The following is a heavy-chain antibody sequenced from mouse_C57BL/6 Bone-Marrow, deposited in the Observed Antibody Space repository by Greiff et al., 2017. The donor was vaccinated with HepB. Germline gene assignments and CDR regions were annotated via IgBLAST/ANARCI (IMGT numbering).Heavy chain of an antibody. CDR3: LRSLYFDY. J-gene: IGHJ2*01. CDR1: GYTFTSYW. CDR2: IYPGSGSN. Sequence: QVQLQQPGAELVKPGASVKMSCKASGYTFTSYWITWVKQRPGQGLEWIGDIYPGSGSNNYNEKFKSKATLTVDTSSITASLQSSSLTSADSAVYYCLRSLYFDYWGQGTTLTVSS. D-gene: IGHD1-1*01. V-gene: IGHV1-55*01.